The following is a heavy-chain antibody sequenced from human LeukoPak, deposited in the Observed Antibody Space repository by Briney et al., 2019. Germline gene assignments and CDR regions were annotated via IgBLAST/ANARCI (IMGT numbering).Heavy chain of an antibody. V-gene: IGHV1-69*05. CDR3: ARRGDYHSPSIRDYYYYMDV. CDR2: IIPIFGTA. Sequence: ASVKVSCKASGGTFISYAISWVRQAPGQGLEWMGGIIPIFGTANYAQKFQGRVTITTDESTSTAYMELSSLRSEDTAVYYCARRGDYHSPSIRDYYYYMDVWGKGTTVTVSS. D-gene: IGHD4-17*01. J-gene: IGHJ6*03. CDR1: GGTFISYA.